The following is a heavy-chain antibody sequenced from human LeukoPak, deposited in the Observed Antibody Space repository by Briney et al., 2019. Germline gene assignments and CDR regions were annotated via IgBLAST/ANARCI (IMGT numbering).Heavy chain of an antibody. D-gene: IGHD3-10*01. CDR2: ISGSGGST. V-gene: IGHV3-23*01. Sequence: PGGSLRLSCAASGFTFSSYGMSWVRQAPGKGLEWVSAISGSGGSTYYADSVKGRFTISRDNSKNTLYLQMNSLRAEDTAVYYCAKGPYYYGSGSYDYWGQGTLVTVSS. J-gene: IGHJ4*02. CDR1: GFTFSSYG. CDR3: AKGPYYYGSGSYDY.